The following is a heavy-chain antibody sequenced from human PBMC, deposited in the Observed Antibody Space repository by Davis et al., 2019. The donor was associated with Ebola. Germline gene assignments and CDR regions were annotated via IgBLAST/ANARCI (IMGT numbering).Heavy chain of an antibody. Sequence: PGGSLRLSCAASGFTFSSYSMNWVRQAPGKGLEWVSSISSSSSYIYYADSVKGRFTISRDNAKNSLYLQMNSLRAEDTAVYYCASEITIFGVVIIHGAFDIWGQGTMVTVSS. CDR3: ASEITIFGVVIIHGAFDI. J-gene: IGHJ3*02. D-gene: IGHD3-3*01. V-gene: IGHV3-21*01. CDR1: GFTFSSYS. CDR2: ISSSSSYI.